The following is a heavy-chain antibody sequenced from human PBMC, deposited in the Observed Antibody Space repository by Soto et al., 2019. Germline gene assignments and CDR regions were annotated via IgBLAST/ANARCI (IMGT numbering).Heavy chain of an antibody. CDR2: IWYDGSNK. V-gene: IGHV3-33*01. D-gene: IGHD1-26*01. J-gene: IGHJ4*02. CDR1: GFTFSSYV. CDR3: AAGIVGATPPY. Sequence: QVQLVESGGGVVQPGRSLRLSCAASGFTFSSYVMHWVRQAPGKGLEWVAVIWYDGSNKYYADSVKGRFTISRDNSKNTLYLQMNSLRAEDTAVYYCAAGIVGATPPYWGQGTLVTVSS.